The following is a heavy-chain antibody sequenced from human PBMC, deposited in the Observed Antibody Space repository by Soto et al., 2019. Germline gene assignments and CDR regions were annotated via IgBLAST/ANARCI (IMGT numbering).Heavy chain of an antibody. CDR3: ARANSIRPYYYNMDV. J-gene: IGHJ6*02. V-gene: IGHV1-2*04. CDR1: GYTFRSYY. D-gene: IGHD2-21*01. Sequence: QVQLLQSGAEVEKPGASGKVSCKASGYTFRSYYIHWLRPARGQGLAWLGWINPNSGGTSYSQKFQAWITLTRDTSISTAYMELASLRSDDTAVYYCARANSIRPYYYNMDVWGQGTSVTVSS. CDR2: INPNSGGT.